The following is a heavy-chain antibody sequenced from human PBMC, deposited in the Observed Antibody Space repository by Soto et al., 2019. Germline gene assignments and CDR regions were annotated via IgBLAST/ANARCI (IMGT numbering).Heavy chain of an antibody. CDR3: ARYGSGSPVWFDP. CDR2: IYHSGST. D-gene: IGHD3-10*01. V-gene: IGHV4-30-2*02. CDR1: RHSICSRCYS. Sequence: TLSLTCAVSRHSICSRCYSCNFIQQPPAECLEWIGYIYHSGSTLYNPSLKSRVTISVDKSKNQFSLKLSSVTAADTAVYYCARYGSGSPVWFDPWGQGTLVTVS. J-gene: IGHJ5*02.